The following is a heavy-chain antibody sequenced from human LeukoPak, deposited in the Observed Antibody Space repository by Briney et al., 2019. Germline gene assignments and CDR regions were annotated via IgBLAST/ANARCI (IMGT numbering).Heavy chain of an antibody. V-gene: IGHV3-11*04. CDR2: ISSSGSTI. CDR1: GFTFSDYY. D-gene: IGHD3-22*01. CDR3: ARTETYYYDSSGYPLDY. J-gene: IGHJ4*02. Sequence: AGGSLRLSCAASGFTFSDYYMGWIRQAPGKGLEWVSYISSSGSTIYYADSVKGRFTISRDNAKNSLYLQMNSLRAEDTAVYYCARTETYYYDSSGYPLDYWGQGTLVTVSS.